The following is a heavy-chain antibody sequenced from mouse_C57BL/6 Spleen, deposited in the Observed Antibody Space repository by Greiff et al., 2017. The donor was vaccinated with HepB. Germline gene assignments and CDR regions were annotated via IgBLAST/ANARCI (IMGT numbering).Heavy chain of an antibody. CDR3: ARYDYGSRGY. CDR2: INPSTGGT. CDR1: GYSFTGYY. Sequence: EVQRVESGPELVKPGASVKISCKASGYSFTGYYMNWVKQSPEKSLEWIGEINPSTGGTTYNQKFKAKATLTVDKSSSTAYMQLKSLTSEDSAVYYCARYDYGSRGYWGQGTTLTVSS. V-gene: IGHV1-42*01. J-gene: IGHJ2*01. D-gene: IGHD1-1*01.